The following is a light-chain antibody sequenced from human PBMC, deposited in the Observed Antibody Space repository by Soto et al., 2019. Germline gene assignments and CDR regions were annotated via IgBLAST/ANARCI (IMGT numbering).Light chain of an antibody. CDR3: QQNYNIPRT. Sequence: DIQMTQSPCSLSASVGDSVTITCQASQGISSWLAWYQQKPGKAPKLLIYDASSLQGGVPSRFRGSGSGTDFTLSISSLQPEDFATYYCQQNYNIPRTFGQGTKVDIK. V-gene: IGKV1-12*01. CDR1: QGISSW. J-gene: IGKJ1*01. CDR2: DAS.